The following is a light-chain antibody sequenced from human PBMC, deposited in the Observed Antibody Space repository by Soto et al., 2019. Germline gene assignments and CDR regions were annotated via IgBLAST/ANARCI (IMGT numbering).Light chain of an antibody. Sequence: DIQMTQSPSTLSASVGDRVTITCRASQSISSWLDWYQQKPGQAPKLLIYKASTLQSGVPSRLSGSGSGTEFTLAISSLQPDDSATYYCQQYNDNWTFGQGTKVEIK. CDR1: QSISSW. CDR3: QQYNDNWT. V-gene: IGKV1-5*03. J-gene: IGKJ1*01. CDR2: KAS.